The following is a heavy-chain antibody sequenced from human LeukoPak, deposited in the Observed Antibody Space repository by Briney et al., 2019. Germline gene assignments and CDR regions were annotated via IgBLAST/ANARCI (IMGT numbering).Heavy chain of an antibody. CDR1: GYTFTSYY. CDR2: INPSGGST. Sequence: VASVKVSCKASGYTFTSYYMHWVRQAPGQGLEWMGRINPSGGSTSYAQKFQGRVTMTRDTSTSTVYMELNSLRSEDTAVYYCARAYCSSTSCYRDAFDIWGQGTMVTVSS. D-gene: IGHD2-2*02. CDR3: ARAYCSSTSCYRDAFDI. V-gene: IGHV1-46*01. J-gene: IGHJ3*02.